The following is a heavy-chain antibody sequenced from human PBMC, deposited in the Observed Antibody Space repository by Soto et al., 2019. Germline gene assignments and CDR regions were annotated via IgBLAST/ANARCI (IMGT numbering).Heavy chain of an antibody. CDR2: IKQDGSEK. D-gene: IGHD4-17*01. V-gene: IGHV3-7*01. Sequence: KGLEWVANIKQDGSEKYYVDSVKGRFTISRDNAKNSLYLQMNSLRAEDTAVYYCARRGNDYGDYDAFDIWGQGTMVTVSS. J-gene: IGHJ3*02. CDR3: ARRGNDYGDYDAFDI.